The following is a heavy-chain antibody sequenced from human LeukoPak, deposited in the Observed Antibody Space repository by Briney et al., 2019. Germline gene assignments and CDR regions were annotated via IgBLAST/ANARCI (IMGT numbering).Heavy chain of an antibody. V-gene: IGHV4-59*08. CDR1: GGSISSYY. CDR3: ARPTRLSAFDI. CDR2: IYYSGST. Sequence: SETLSLTWTVSGGSISSYYWSWIRQPPGKGLEWIGYIYYSGSTNYNPSLKSRVTISVDTSKNQFSLKLSSVTAADTAVYYCARPTRLSAFDIWGQGTMVTVSS. J-gene: IGHJ3*02. D-gene: IGHD2-2*01.